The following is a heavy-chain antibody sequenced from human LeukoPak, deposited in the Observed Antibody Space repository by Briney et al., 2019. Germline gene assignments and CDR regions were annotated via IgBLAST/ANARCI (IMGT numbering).Heavy chain of an antibody. Sequence: SETLSLTCTVSGGSISGSYWTWIRQPPGKGLEWIGQIYYKGNADYNPSLKSRVTLSADTSKNQFSLKLTAMTAADTAVYYCAKFGVDYDMIVWGQGTTVTVS. V-gene: IGHV4-59*01. CDR1: GGSISGSY. J-gene: IGHJ6*02. D-gene: IGHD3-16*01. CDR2: IYYKGNA. CDR3: AKFGVDYDMIV.